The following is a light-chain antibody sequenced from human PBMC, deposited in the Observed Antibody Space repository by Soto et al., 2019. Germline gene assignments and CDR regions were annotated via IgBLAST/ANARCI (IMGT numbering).Light chain of an antibody. CDR2: DES. Sequence: DIQMTQSPSSLSASVGDRVTITCQASQDISNYLNWYQQKPGKAPKLLIYDESNLETGVPSRFSRSRSPTDFAFTISSRQPEGIASYYCQQYDNCIFFGGGTKVQIK. J-gene: IGKJ4*01. CDR1: QDISNY. V-gene: IGKV1-33*01. CDR3: QQYDNCIF.